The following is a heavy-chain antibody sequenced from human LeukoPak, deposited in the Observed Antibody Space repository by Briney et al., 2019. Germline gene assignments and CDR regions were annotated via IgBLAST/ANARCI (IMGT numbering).Heavy chain of an antibody. CDR3: ARAYRTQYYYDSSDSGY. D-gene: IGHD3-22*01. Sequence: PGGSLRLSCAASGFTFSSYGMHWVRQAPGKGLEWVAVIWYDGSNKYYADSVKGRFTISRDNSKNTLYLQMNSLRAEDTAVYYCARAYRTQYYYDSSDSGYWGQGTLVTVSS. CDR2: IWYDGSNK. V-gene: IGHV3-33*01. CDR1: GFTFSSYG. J-gene: IGHJ4*02.